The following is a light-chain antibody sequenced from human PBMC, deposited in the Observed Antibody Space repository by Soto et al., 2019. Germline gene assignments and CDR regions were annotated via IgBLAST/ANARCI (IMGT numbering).Light chain of an antibody. V-gene: IGKV3-20*01. CDR3: QQYGSSPLT. J-gene: IGKJ4*01. CDR2: VAS. Sequence: EIVLTPSPGTLSLSPGERATLSCRASQSVSRSYLAWYQQKPGQAPRLLIYVASSRATGIPDRFSGSGSGTDFTLTIRRLEPEDFAVYYCQQYGSSPLTFGGGTKVDIK. CDR1: QSVSRSY.